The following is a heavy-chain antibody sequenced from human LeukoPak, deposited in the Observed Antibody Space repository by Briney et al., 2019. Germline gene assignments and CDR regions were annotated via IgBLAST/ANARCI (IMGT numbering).Heavy chain of an antibody. V-gene: IGHV3-21*01. D-gene: IGHD4-23*01. Sequence: GGSLRLSCAASGFIFSSDSRNWVRQAPGKGLEWVSSISSSSYIYYADSVTGRFTISRDNAKNTLYLQLNRLRAEYTALHYCAKDRDGGTNAFDIWGQGTMVTVSS. CDR2: ISSSSYI. CDR3: AKDRDGGTNAFDI. J-gene: IGHJ3*02. CDR1: GFIFSSDS.